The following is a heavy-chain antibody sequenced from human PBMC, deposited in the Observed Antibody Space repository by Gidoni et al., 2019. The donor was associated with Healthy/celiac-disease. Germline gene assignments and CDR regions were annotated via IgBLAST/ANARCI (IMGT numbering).Heavy chain of an antibody. CDR1: GLTFSSYS. D-gene: IGHD3-22*01. V-gene: IGHV3-21*01. CDR2: ISSSSSYI. Sequence: EVQLVESGGGLVKPGGSLRLSCAASGLTFSSYSMNWVRQAPGKGLEWVSSISSSSSYIYYADSVKGRFTISRDNAKNSLYLQMNSLRAEDTAVYYCARYGVTMIVVVEPPLMDVWGQGTTVTVSS. J-gene: IGHJ6*02. CDR3: ARYGVTMIVVVEPPLMDV.